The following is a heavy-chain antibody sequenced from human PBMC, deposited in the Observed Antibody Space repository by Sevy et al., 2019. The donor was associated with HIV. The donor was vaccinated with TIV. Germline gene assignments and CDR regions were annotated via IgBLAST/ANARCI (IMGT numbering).Heavy chain of an antibody. Sequence: GESLKISCADSGFSFSTYSMNWVRQAPGKGLQWVSFISSGSSYIYYADSVRGRFTISRDNAKNSFYLQMNSLGAEDTAVYYCARDRGVGAHGDYGMDVWGQGTTVTVSS. CDR3: ARDRGVGAHGDYGMDV. V-gene: IGHV3-21*06. CDR2: ISSGSSYI. J-gene: IGHJ6*02. D-gene: IGHD1-26*01. CDR1: GFSFSTYS.